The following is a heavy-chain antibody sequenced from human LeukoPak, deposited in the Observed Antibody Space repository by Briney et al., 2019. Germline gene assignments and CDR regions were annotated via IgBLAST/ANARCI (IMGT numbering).Heavy chain of an antibody. CDR1: GGSISSYY. Sequence: SETLSLTCTVSGGSISSYYWSWIRQPPGKGLEWIGYIYYSGSTNYNPSLKSRVTISADTSKNQFSLRLSSVTAADTAVYYCARVDSSSSPYYYYYYMDVWGKGTTVTVSS. D-gene: IGHD6-6*01. J-gene: IGHJ6*03. CDR2: IYYSGST. V-gene: IGHV4-59*01. CDR3: ARVDSSSSPYYYYYYMDV.